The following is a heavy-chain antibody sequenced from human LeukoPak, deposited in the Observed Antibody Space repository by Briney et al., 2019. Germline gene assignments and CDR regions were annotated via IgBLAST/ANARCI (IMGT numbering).Heavy chain of an antibody. CDR2: ISWKSGSI. J-gene: IGHJ4*02. Sequence: GGSLRLSCAASGFTFDDYAMHWVRQAPGKGLEWVSGISWKSGSIGYADSVNGRFTISRDNAKNSLYLQMNSLRAEDTALYYCAKENLSKHRPSYLAHWGQGTLVTVSS. V-gene: IGHV3-9*01. CDR3: AKENLSKHRPSYLAH. D-gene: IGHD2/OR15-2a*01. CDR1: GFTFDDYA.